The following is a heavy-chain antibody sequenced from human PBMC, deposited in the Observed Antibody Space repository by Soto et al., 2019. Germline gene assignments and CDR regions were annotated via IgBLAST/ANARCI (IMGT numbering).Heavy chain of an antibody. D-gene: IGHD1-1*01. J-gene: IGHJ4*02. CDR2: IYSSGST. Sequence: QVQLQESGPGLVKPSQTLSLTCTVSGGSISSGDYYWSWIRQPPGKGLEWIGYIYSSGSTYYNPSLKSRVTISVDTSKNQFSLKLSSVTAADTAVYYCARTLWDGYNSNPFDYWGQGTLVTVSS. CDR3: ARTLWDGYNSNPFDY. CDR1: GGSISSGDYY. V-gene: IGHV4-30-4*01.